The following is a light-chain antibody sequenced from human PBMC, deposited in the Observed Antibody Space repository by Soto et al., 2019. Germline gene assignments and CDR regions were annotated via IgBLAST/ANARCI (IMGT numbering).Light chain of an antibody. V-gene: IGKV1-5*03. CDR2: KAS. J-gene: IGKJ1*01. CDR1: QSIGSW. CDR3: QHYNSYSEA. Sequence: IQLTQSPSSLSASVGVRVTITCRASQSIGSWLAWYQQKPGKAPKLLIYKASTLKSGVPSRFSGSGSGTEFTLTISSLQPDDFATYYCQHYNSYSEAFGQGTKVDI.